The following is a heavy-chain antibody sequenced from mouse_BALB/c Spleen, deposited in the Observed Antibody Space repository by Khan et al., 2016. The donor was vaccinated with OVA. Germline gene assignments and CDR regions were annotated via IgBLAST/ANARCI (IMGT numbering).Heavy chain of an antibody. CDR1: GYSFTSYL. Sequence: MQLEESGTVLARPGASVKMSCKTSGYSFTSYLIHWVKQRPGQGLEWIGDIYPGNNETTYNQKFKDKAKLTAGTSASTAYMELSSLTNEDFAVYYCTRGGYSSLAYWGQGTLVTVSA. CDR2: IYPGNNET. V-gene: IGHV1-5*01. J-gene: IGHJ3*01. D-gene: IGHD2-12*01. CDR3: TRGGYSSLAY.